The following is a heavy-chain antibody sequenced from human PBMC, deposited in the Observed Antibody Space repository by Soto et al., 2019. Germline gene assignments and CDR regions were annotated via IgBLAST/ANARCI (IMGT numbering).Heavy chain of an antibody. J-gene: IGHJ5*02. CDR3: ARGPSSPGKQKDHLHRDWLDV. CDR2: MNPNSGNT. CDR1: GYTFTRYD. V-gene: IGHV1-8*01. Sequence: SVQASCKASGYTFTRYDINWVRQATGQGLEWMGWMNPNSGNTCYAQKFQGRVTMTMNTSISTAYMELSSLRSEATAVCYYARGPSSPGKQKDHLHRDWLDVSGQGALVTASS. D-gene: IGHD6-13*01.